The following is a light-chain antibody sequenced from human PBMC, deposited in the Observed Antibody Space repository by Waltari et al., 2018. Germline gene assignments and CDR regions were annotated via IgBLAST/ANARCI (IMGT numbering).Light chain of an antibody. Sequence: DIVMTQSPDSLAVSLGAMATINCKSSQSVLYSSNNKNYLAWYQQKPGQPPKLLIYWASTRESGVPDRFSGSGSGTDFTLTISSLQAEDVAVYYCHQYYLTPWTFGQGTKLEIK. CDR1: QSVLYSSNNKNY. CDR2: WAS. V-gene: IGKV4-1*01. CDR3: HQYYLTPWT. J-gene: IGKJ1*01.